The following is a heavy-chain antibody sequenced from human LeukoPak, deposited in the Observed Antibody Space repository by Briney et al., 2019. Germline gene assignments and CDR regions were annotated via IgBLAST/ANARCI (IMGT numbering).Heavy chain of an antibody. CDR2: INHSGST. Sequence: SETLSLTCAVYGGSFSGYYWSWIRQSPGKGLEWIGEINHSGSTNHNPSLKSRVTISLDTSKNQLSLKLSSVTAADTGVYYCAGAPDLGGGGLFDCGGQGTLVTVSS. J-gene: IGHJ4*02. CDR1: GGSFSGYY. CDR3: AGAPDLGGGGLFDC. D-gene: IGHD3-16*01. V-gene: IGHV4-34*01.